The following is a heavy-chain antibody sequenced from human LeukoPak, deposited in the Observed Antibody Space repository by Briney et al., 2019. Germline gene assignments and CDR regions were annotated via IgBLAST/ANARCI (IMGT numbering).Heavy chain of an antibody. D-gene: IGHD3-9*01. J-gene: IGHJ3*02. Sequence: SETLSLTCTVSGGSISSYYWSWIRQPAGKGLEWIGRIYTSGSTNYNPSLKSRVTMSVDTSKNQFSLKLSSVTAADTAVYYCASHYDILTGDASDIWGQGTMVTVSS. CDR2: IYTSGST. CDR1: GGSISSYY. V-gene: IGHV4-4*07. CDR3: ASHYDILTGDASDI.